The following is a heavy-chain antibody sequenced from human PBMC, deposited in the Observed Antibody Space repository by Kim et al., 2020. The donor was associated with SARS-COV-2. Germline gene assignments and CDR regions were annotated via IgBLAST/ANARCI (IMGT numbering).Heavy chain of an antibody. D-gene: IGHD1-26*01. Sequence: DTGKGRFTTSRDNSKNRLYLKMNSLRAEDTAVYYCARPYSGSYYYYFDYWGQGTLVTVSS. CDR3: ARPYSGSYYYYFDY. J-gene: IGHJ4*02. V-gene: IGHV3-30*13.